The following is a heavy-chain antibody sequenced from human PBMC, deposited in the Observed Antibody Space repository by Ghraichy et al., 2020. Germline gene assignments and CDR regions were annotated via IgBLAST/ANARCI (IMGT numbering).Heavy chain of an antibody. CDR1: GGSFSGYY. V-gene: IGHV4-34*01. CDR2: INHSGST. CDR3: ARGTAITMIVVVSKGGFDY. D-gene: IGHD3-22*01. J-gene: IGHJ4*02. Sequence: SETLSLTCAVYGGSFSGYYWSWIRQPPGKGLEWIGEINHSGSTNYNPSLKSRVTISVDTSKNQFSLKLSSVTAADTAVYYCARGTAITMIVVVSKGGFDYWGQGTLVTVSS.